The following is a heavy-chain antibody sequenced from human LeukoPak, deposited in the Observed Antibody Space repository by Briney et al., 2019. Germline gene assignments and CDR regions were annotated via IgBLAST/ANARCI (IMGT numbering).Heavy chain of an antibody. J-gene: IGHJ4*02. V-gene: IGHV3-53*01. CDR1: GFTFSNYA. D-gene: IGHD1-26*01. Sequence: GGSLRLSCAASGFTFSNYATSWVRQAPGKGLEWVSVIYSGGSTYYADSVKGRFTISRDNSKNTLYLQMNSLRAEDTAVYYCARASRIVGATREDYWGQGTLVTVSS. CDR3: ARASRIVGATREDY. CDR2: IYSGGST.